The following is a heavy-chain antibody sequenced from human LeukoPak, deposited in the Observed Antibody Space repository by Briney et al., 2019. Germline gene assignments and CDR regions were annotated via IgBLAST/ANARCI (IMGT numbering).Heavy chain of an antibody. CDR2: ISSSGSTI. V-gene: IGHV3-11*04. CDR3: AREEYIWNSRRLYYYYYMDV. J-gene: IGHJ6*03. CDR1: GFTFSDYY. Sequence: GRSLRLSCAASGFTFSDYYMSWIRQAPGKGLEWVSYISSSGSTIYYADSVKGRFTISRDNAKNSLYLQMNSLRAEDTAVYSCAREEYIWNSRRLYYYYYMDVWGKGTTVTVSS. D-gene: IGHD1-7*01.